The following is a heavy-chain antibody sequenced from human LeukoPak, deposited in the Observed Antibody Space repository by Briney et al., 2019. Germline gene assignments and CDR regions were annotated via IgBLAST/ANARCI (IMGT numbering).Heavy chain of an antibody. CDR1: GFTLTDY. V-gene: IGHV1-2*02. CDR3: ARADSVPAGDYHYWYMDV. D-gene: IGHD2-2*01. CDR2: IKPNSGDT. Sequence: ASVKVSCKASGFTLTDYIHWVRQDPRQGLQWMGWIKPNSGDTDYAQRFQGRVTMTRDTSISTVYMELSSLRSDDTAVYYCARADSVPAGDYHYWYMDVWGKGTTVTVSS. J-gene: IGHJ6*03.